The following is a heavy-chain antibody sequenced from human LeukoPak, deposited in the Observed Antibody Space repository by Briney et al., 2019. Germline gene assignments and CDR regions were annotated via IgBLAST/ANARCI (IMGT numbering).Heavy chain of an antibody. V-gene: IGHV1-2*02. CDR1: GYTFTSYG. D-gene: IGHD3-10*01. CDR3: AREMVRTALFDY. J-gene: IGHJ4*02. Sequence: VASVKVSCKASGYTFTSYGISWVRQAPGQGLEWMGWINPNSGGTNSAQKFLGGVTMTRDTSINTAYMELTRLTSGDTAVYYCAREMVRTALFDYWGQGTLVTVSS. CDR2: INPNSGGT.